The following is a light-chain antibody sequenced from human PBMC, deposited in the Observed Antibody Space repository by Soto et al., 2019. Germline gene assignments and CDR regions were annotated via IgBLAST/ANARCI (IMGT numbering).Light chain of an antibody. J-gene: IGKJ5*01. V-gene: IGKV1-5*03. Sequence: DIQMTQSPSTLSASVGDRVTITCRASQSISSWLAWYQQKPGKAPKLLIYKASSLESGVPSRFSGSGSGTGFTLTISSLQPDDFATYYCQHYNSYPITFGQGTRLEIK. CDR3: QHYNSYPIT. CDR2: KAS. CDR1: QSISSW.